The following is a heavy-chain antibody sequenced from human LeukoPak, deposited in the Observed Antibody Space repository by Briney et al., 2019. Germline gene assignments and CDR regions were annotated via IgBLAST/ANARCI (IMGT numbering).Heavy chain of an antibody. D-gene: IGHD1-1*01. CDR3: AKRTNNNWVFDY. J-gene: IGHJ4*02. CDR2: IYARGATT. CDR1: GFTFSSYG. V-gene: IGHV3-23*01. Sequence: AGGSLRLSCEAAGFTFSSYGMSWVRQAPGKGLEWVSTIYARGATTYYAGYVKGRFTISRDNSKSILYLQMDSLRAEDTAIYYCAKRTNNNWVFDYWGQGSLVTVSS.